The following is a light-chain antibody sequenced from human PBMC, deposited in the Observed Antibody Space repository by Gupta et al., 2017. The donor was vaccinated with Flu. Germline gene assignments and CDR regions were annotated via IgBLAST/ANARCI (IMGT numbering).Light chain of an antibody. V-gene: IGKV2D-29*01. CDR3: LQSIKLPCT. Sequence: ATPRQPASIACKSSTSLLYSDVKTYLYWFLQKPGQPPKRLIYDVSNRLSGVPDRFSGSGSGTDFTLTISRLQAEDVGVYYCLQSIKLPCTFGRGTKVEMK. CDR2: DVS. J-gene: IGKJ4*01. CDR1: TSLLYSDVKTY.